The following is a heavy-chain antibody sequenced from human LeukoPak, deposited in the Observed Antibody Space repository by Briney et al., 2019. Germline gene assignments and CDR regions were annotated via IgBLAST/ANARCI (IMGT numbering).Heavy chain of an antibody. V-gene: IGHV4-4*07. D-gene: IGHD3-3*01. CDR2: IYTSGST. J-gene: IGHJ6*03. Sequence: SETLSLTCTVSGGSISSYYWSWIRQPAGKGPEWIGRIYTSGSTNYNPSLKSRVTISVDTSKNQFSLKLSSVTAADTAVYYCARDGYYDFWSGSPDDYYYYYMDVWGKGTTVTVSS. CDR3: ARDGYYDFWSGSPDDYYYYYMDV. CDR1: GGSISSYY.